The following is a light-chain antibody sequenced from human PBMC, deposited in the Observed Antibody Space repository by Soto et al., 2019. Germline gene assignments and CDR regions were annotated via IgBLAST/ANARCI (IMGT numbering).Light chain of an antibody. J-gene: IGKJ2*01. CDR2: KAS. CDR1: ESIGNW. Sequence: DIQMTQSPSTLSASVGDRVTITCRASESIGNWLAWYQQKPGRAPKLLIYKASSLESGVPSRFTGRGSGTEFTLAISSLQPDDSATYYCQRYDSYPYIFGQRTKLEIK. CDR3: QRYDSYPYI. V-gene: IGKV1-5*03.